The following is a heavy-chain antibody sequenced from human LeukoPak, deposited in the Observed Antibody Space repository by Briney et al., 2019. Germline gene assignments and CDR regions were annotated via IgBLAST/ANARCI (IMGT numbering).Heavy chain of an antibody. J-gene: IGHJ4*02. D-gene: IGHD1-26*01. CDR1: GVTLSSYA. CDR3: AKGGKWDVTPFDY. Sequence: PGGSLRLSCAASGVTLSSYAMSWARQAPGKGLEWVSGISSSGSGGNTYYADSVKGRFTISRDSSKNTLFLHMNTLRAEDTAIYYCAKGGKWDVTPFDYWGQGTLVTVSS. CDR2: ISSSGSGGNT. V-gene: IGHV3-23*01.